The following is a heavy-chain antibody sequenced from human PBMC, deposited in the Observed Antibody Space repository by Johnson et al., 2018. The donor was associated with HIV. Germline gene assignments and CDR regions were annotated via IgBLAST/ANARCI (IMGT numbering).Heavy chain of an antibody. V-gene: IGHV3-30*03. Sequence: VQLVESGGGVVQPGRYLRLSCAASGFTFSSYGMHWVRQAPGKGLEWVAVISYDGSNKYYADSVKGRFTISRDNSKNTLYLQMNSLRAEDTAVYYCALILTERDAFDIWGQGTMVTVSS. D-gene: IGHD3-9*01. CDR2: ISYDGSNK. CDR1: GFTFSSYG. J-gene: IGHJ3*02. CDR3: ALILTERDAFDI.